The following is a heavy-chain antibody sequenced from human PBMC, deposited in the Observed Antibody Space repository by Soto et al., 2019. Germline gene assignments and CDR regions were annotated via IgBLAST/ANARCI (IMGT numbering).Heavy chain of an antibody. CDR3: ARVGVRRRGADYFDY. D-gene: IGHD3-16*01. CDR2: TYYRSKWYN. Sequence: SQTLSLTCVISGDSVSSNSAAWNWIRQSPSRGLEWLGRTYYRSKWYNDYAVSVKSRITINPDTSKNQFSLQLNSVTPEDTAVYYCARVGVRRRGADYFDYWGQGTLVTVSS. CDR1: GDSVSSNSAA. J-gene: IGHJ4*02. V-gene: IGHV6-1*01.